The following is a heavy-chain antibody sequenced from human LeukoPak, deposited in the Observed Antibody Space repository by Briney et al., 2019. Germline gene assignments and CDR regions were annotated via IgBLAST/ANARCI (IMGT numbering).Heavy chain of an antibody. Sequence: ASVKVSCKASGYTFTGYYMHWVRQAPGQGLEWMGIINPSGGSTSYAQKFQGRVTITADESTSTAYMELSSLRSEDTAVYYCARVRREEVREKYNLQGHYYYMDVWGKGTTVTVSS. CDR1: GYTFTGYY. CDR2: INPSGGST. D-gene: IGHD1-14*01. CDR3: ARVRREEVREKYNLQGHYYYMDV. J-gene: IGHJ6*03. V-gene: IGHV1-46*01.